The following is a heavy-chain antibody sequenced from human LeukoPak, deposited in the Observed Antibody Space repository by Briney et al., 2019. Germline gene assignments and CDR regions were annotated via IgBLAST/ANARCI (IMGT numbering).Heavy chain of an antibody. J-gene: IGHJ3*02. Sequence: ASVKVSCKASGYTFTSYYMHWVRQAPGQGLEWMGIINPSGGSTSYAQKFQGRVTMTRDTSTSTVYMELSSLRSEDMAVYYCASVTFDDAFDIWGQGTMVTVSS. CDR2: INPSGGST. V-gene: IGHV1-46*01. CDR3: ASVTFDDAFDI. CDR1: GYTFTSYY.